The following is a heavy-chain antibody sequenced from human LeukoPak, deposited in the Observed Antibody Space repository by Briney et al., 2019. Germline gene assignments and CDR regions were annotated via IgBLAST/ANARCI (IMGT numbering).Heavy chain of an antibody. CDR3: SRNADHDW. D-gene: IGHD1-14*01. CDR2: IKRQTEGWTT. Sequence: PGGSLRLFCAASGFTFSNAWMNWVRQTPGKGLEWVARIKRQTEGWTTDYAAPVKGRFTISRDDSKSTLYLQMNSLETEDTAVYYCSRNADHDWWGQGTLVTVSS. CDR1: GFTFSNAW. J-gene: IGHJ4*02. V-gene: IGHV3-15*01.